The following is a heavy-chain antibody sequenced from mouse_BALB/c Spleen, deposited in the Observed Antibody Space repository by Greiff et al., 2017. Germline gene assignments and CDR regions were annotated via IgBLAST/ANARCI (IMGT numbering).Heavy chain of an antibody. CDR2: ISDGGSYT. V-gene: IGHV5-4*02. Sequence: DVKLVESGGGLVKPGGSLKLSCAASGFTFSDYYMYWVRQTPEKRLEWVATISDGGSYTYYPDSVKGRFTISRDNAKNNLYLQMSSLKSEDTAMYYCARGAGQSARRVYYYALGYRGEGTSVTVSS. J-gene: IGHJ4*01. CDR3: ARGAGQSARRVYYYALGY. CDR1: GFTFSDYY. D-gene: IGHD3-3*01.